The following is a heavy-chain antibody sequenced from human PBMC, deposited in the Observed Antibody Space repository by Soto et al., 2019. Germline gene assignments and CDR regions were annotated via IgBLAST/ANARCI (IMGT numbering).Heavy chain of an antibody. J-gene: IGHJ4*02. V-gene: IGHV1-69*08. CDR3: AREGRGSSSWRIDY. D-gene: IGHD6-13*01. CDR2: LIPILGIA. CDR1: GGTFSSYT. Sequence: QVQLVQSGAEVKKPGSSVKVSCKASGGTFSSYTISWVRQAPGQGLEWMGRLIPILGIANYAQKFQGRVTITADKATSTAYMELSSLRSEDTAVYYCAREGRGSSSWRIDYWGQGTLVTVSS.